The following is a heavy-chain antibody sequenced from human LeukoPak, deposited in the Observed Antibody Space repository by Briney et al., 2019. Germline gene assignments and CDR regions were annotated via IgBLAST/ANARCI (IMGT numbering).Heavy chain of an antibody. J-gene: IGHJ6*02. CDR2: SGSGGRT. V-gene: IGHV3-23*01. CDR1: GFTLSSYG. Sequence: GGSLRLSCEASGFTLSSYGMSWVRQAPGKGLEWVSISGSGGRTYYADSVKGRFTISRDNSKNTLYLQMNSLRGEDTAVYYCAKTPGKVSEMDVWGQGTTVTVSS. D-gene: IGHD6-6*01. CDR3: AKTPGKVSEMDV.